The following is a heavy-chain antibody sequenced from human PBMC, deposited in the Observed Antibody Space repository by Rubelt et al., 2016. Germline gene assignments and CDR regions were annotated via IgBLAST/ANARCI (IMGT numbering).Heavy chain of an antibody. Sequence: QLQLQESGPGLVKPSETLSLTCTVSGGSISSSNFCWGWIRQPPGKGLEWIGSIYYTGSTSYNSSLKSRVTISLDMSKKYFSRKLTSGASADTAVYYCARQVDHTNYHYVDYWGQGTLVTVSS. CDR2: IYYTGST. D-gene: IGHD4/OR15-4a*01. CDR1: GGSISSSNFC. V-gene: IGHV4-39*01. J-gene: IGHJ4*02. CDR3: ARQVDHTNYHYVDY.